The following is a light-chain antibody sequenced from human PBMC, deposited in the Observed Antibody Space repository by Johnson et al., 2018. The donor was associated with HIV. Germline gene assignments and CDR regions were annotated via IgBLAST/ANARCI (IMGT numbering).Light chain of an antibody. J-gene: IGLJ1*01. V-gene: IGLV1-51*02. Sequence: QSVLTQPPSVSAAPGQKVTISCSGSSSDMGNCAVPWYQQLPRTAPKLLIYENNKRPSGIPDRFSGSKSGTSATLGITGLQTGDEADYYCGTWDSSLSAFYYVFGTGTKVTVL. CDR3: GTWDSSLSAFYYV. CDR1: SSDMGNCA. CDR2: ENN.